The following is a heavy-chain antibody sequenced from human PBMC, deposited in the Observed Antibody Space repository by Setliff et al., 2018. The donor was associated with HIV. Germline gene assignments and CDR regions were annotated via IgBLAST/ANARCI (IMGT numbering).Heavy chain of an antibody. D-gene: IGHD4-17*01. CDR2: ISYHEKDT. CDR3: AAGHYGA. CDR1: GFTFSNYG. V-gene: IGHV3-30*03. Sequence: PGGSLRLSCGASGFTFSNYGMQWVRQAPGKGLEWVAIISYHEKDTFYADSVKGRFTISRDNSKNVLFLQMNSLRAEDTALYYCAAGHYGAWGQGILVTVSS. J-gene: IGHJ4*02.